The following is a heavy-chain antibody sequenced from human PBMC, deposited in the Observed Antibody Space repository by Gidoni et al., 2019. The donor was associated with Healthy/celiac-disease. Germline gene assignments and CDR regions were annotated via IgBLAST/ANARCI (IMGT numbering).Heavy chain of an antibody. V-gene: IGHV4-34*01. J-gene: IGHJ4*02. Sequence: QVQLQQWGAGLLKPSETLSLTCSVHGGSFSGYYWSWVRQPPGQGLGWIGEINHSGSTNYNPSLKSRVSISVDTSKNQFSLKLSSVTAADTAVYYCARGVTESSGGSNFDYWGKGTLVTVSS. D-gene: IGHD2-15*01. CDR1: GGSFSGYY. CDR2: INHSGST. CDR3: ARGVTESSGGSNFDY.